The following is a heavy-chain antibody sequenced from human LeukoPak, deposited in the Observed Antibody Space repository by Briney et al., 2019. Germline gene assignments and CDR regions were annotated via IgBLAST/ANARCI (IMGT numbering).Heavy chain of an antibody. CDR1: GFTFSSYW. D-gene: IGHD6-19*01. CDR2: INSDGSST. J-gene: IGHJ4*02. CDR3: AKGYSSGWLYFDY. V-gene: IGHV3-74*01. Sequence: GGSLRLSCAASGFTFSSYWMHWVRQAPGKGLVWVSRINSDGSSTSYADSVKGRFTISRDNAKNSLYLQMNSLRAEDTALYYCAKGYSSGWLYFDYWGQGTLVTVSS.